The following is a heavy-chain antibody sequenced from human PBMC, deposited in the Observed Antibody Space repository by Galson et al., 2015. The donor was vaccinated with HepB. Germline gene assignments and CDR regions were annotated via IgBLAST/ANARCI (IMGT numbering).Heavy chain of an antibody. CDR1: DGSFIGYY. D-gene: IGHD6-19*01. V-gene: IGHV4-34*01. CDR3: ARDGSGWYIPHFDY. J-gene: IGHJ4*02. CDR2: INHSGSA. Sequence: LTCSVYDGSFIGYYWSWIRQPPGKGLEWIGEINHSGSANYSPSLTSRVTISIDTSKNQFSLKLNSVTAADTAVYYCARDGSGWYIPHFDYWGQGSLVTVSS.